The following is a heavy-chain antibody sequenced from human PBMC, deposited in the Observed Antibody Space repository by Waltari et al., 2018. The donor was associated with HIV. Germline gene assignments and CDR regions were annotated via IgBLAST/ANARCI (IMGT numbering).Heavy chain of an antibody. CDR3: TTRIVGPTFDY. Sequence: EVQLVESGGGLVKPGGSLRLSCAASGFTFNNAWMSWVRPTPGKGLEWVGSIKSKTEGGTTNDAAPVNVRFTISRDDSKNTLYLQMNSLRTEDTAVYYCTTRIVGPTFDYWGQGTLVTVSS. V-gene: IGHV3-15*01. CDR1: GFTFNNAW. D-gene: IGHD1-26*01. CDR2: IKSKTEGGTT. J-gene: IGHJ4*02.